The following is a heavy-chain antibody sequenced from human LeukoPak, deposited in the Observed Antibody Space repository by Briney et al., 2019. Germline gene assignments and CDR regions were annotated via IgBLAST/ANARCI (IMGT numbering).Heavy chain of an antibody. CDR3: AKQRGWLQSFDY. J-gene: IGHJ4*02. Sequence: GGSLRLSCAASGFTFSSYAMSWVRQAPGKGLEWASAISGSGGSTYYADSVKGRFTISRDNSKNTLYLQMNSLRAEDTAVYYCAKQRGWLQSFDYWGQGTLVTVSS. CDR2: ISGSGGST. CDR1: GFTFSSYA. V-gene: IGHV3-23*01. D-gene: IGHD5-24*01.